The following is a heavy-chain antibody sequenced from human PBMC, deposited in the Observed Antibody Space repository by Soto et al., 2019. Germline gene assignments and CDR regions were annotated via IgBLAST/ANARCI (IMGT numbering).Heavy chain of an antibody. CDR3: AKDRRAGGNSAFYFDF. CDR2: ISGSGDNT. CDR1: GFPFINYA. J-gene: IGHJ4*02. D-gene: IGHD3-16*01. V-gene: IGHV3-23*01. Sequence: WGSLRLSCAASGFPFINYAMTWVRQAPGKGLEWVSSISGSGDNTYYADSVKGRFTISRDNSHNTLYLQVHSLTAEDTAVYYCAKDRRAGGNSAFYFDFWGQAAQVTLSA.